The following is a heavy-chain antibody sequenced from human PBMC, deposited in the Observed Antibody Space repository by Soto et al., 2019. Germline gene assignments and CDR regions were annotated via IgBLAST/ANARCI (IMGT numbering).Heavy chain of an antibody. CDR2: ISAFNGYT. CDR3: ARGRGVVIPAATPDAFDV. J-gene: IGHJ3*01. D-gene: IGHD2-15*01. CDR1: GYIFNKYG. Sequence: GALVKVSCKASGYIFNKYGFNWVRQAPGQGLEWMGRISAFNGYTSFAQKFQGRVTLTTDTSTNTAYMELSSLRSDDTAIYYCARGRGVVIPAATPDAFDVWGQGKMVTVSS. V-gene: IGHV1-18*01.